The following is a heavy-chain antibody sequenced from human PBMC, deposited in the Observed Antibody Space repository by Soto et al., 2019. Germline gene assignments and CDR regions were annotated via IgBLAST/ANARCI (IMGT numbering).Heavy chain of an antibody. Sequence: GASVKVSCKASGYTFTSYGISWVRQAPGQGLEWMGWISAYNGNTNYAQKLQGRVTMTTDTSTSTAYMELRSLRSDDTAVYYCAKGNKSGLKYYYDRGGYGDDAIDIWGQGTMVTVSS. CDR2: ISAYNGNT. CDR1: GYTFTSYG. D-gene: IGHD3-22*01. J-gene: IGHJ3*02. V-gene: IGHV1-18*04. CDR3: AKGNKSGLKYYYDRGGYGDDAIDI.